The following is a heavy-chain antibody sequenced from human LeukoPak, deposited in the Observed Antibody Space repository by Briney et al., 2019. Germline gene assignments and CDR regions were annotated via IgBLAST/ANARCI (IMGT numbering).Heavy chain of an antibody. D-gene: IGHD5-24*01. CDR2: IIPIFGTA. CDR1: GGTFSSYA. V-gene: IGHV1-69*05. Sequence: ASVKVSCKASGGTFSSYAISWVRQAPGQGLEWMGGIIPIFGTANYAQKFQGGVTMTRDTSTSTVYMELSSLRSEDTAVYYCARDGYNYGDYYYGMDVWGQGTTVTVSS. CDR3: ARDGYNYGDYYYGMDV. J-gene: IGHJ6*02.